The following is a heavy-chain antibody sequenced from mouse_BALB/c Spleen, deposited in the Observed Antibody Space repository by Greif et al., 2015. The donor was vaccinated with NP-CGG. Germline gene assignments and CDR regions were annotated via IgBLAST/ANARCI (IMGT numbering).Heavy chain of an antibody. V-gene: IGHV1-18*01. D-gene: IGHD2-3*01. Sequence: EVQLQESGPELVKPGASMKISCKASGYSFTGYTMNWVKRSHGKNLEWIGLINPYNGGTSYNQKFKGKATLTVDKSSSTAYMELLSLTSEDSAVYYCARGYDGYQSVYYYAMDYWGQGTSVTVSS. CDR1: GYSFTGYT. CDR3: ARGYDGYQSVYYYAMDY. CDR2: INPYNGGT. J-gene: IGHJ4*01.